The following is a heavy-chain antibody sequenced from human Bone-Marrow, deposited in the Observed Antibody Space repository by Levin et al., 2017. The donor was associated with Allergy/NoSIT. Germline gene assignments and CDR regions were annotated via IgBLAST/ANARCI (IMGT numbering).Heavy chain of an antibody. J-gene: IGHJ4*02. D-gene: IGHD2/OR15-2a*01. CDR2: INPNSGGT. CDR1: GYTFTGYY. V-gene: IGHV1-2*02. Sequence: ASVKVSCKASGYTFTGYYMHWVRQAPGQGLEWMGWINPNSGGTNYAQKFQGRVTMTRDTSISTAYMELSRLRSDDTAVYYCARVRGPGILFDYWGQGTLVTVSS. CDR3: ARVRGPGILFDY.